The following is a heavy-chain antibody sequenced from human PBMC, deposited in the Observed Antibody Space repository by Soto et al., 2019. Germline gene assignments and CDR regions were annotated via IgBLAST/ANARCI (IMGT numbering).Heavy chain of an antibody. CDR1: GGSISSYY. Sequence: SETLSLTCTVSGGSISSYYWSGFRHPPGKGLEWIGYIYYSGSTNYNPSLKSRVTISVETPKNQFSLKLSSVTAADTAVYYCARGYCSGGSCYPFPGYYYYMDVWGKGTTVTVSS. CDR2: IYYSGST. V-gene: IGHV4-59*08. CDR3: ARGYCSGGSCYPFPGYYYYMDV. D-gene: IGHD2-15*01. J-gene: IGHJ6*03.